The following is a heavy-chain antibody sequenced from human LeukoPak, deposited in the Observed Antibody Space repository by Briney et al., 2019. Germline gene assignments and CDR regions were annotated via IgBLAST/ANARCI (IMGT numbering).Heavy chain of an antibody. CDR3: ARDRRGYSYGPRVTFDY. V-gene: IGHV1-18*01. CDR1: GYTFTSYG. Sequence: ASVKVSCKASGYTFTSYGISWVRQAPGQGIEWMGWISAYNGNTNYAQKLQGRVTMTTDTSTSTAYMELRSLRSDDTAVYYCARDRRGYSYGPRVTFDYWGQGTLVTVSS. CDR2: ISAYNGNT. D-gene: IGHD5-18*01. J-gene: IGHJ4*02.